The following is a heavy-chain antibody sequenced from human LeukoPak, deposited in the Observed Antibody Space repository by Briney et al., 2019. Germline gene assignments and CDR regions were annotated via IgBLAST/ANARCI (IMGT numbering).Heavy chain of an antibody. V-gene: IGHV1-18*01. CDR2: ISAYNGNT. Sequence: ASVKVSCKASGYTFTSYGVSWVRQAPGQGLEWMGWISAYNGNTNYAQKLQGRVTMTTDTSTSTAYMELRGLRSDDTAVYYCASNDLEDAFDIWGQGTMVTVSS. CDR3: ASNDLEDAFDI. J-gene: IGHJ3*02. CDR1: GYTFTSYG.